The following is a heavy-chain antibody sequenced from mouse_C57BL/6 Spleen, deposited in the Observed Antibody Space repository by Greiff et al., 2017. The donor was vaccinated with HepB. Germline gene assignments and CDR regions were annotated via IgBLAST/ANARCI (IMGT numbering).Heavy chain of an antibody. CDR2: ISSGSSTI. CDR3: ARFGKGTYFDY. CDR1: GFTFSDYG. J-gene: IGHJ2*01. D-gene: IGHD1-1*01. V-gene: IGHV5-17*01. Sequence: EVKLQESGGGLVKPGGSLKLSCAASGFTFSDYGMHWVRQAPEKGLEWVAYISSGSSTIYYADTVKGRFTISRDNAKNTLFLQMTSLRSEDTAMYYCARFGKGTYFDYWGQGTTLTVSS.